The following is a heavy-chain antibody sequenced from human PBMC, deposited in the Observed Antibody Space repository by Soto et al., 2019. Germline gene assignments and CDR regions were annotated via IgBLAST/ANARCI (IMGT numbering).Heavy chain of an antibody. D-gene: IGHD3-22*01. Sequence: ASVKVSCTASGGTFSSYAISWVRQAPGQGLEWMGGIIPIFGTANYAQKFQGRVTITADESTSTAYMELSSLRSEDTAVYYCARGTRKYYYDSSGYLDYWGQGTLVTVSS. CDR3: ARGTRKYYYDSSGYLDY. V-gene: IGHV1-69*13. CDR2: IIPIFGTA. CDR1: GGTFSSYA. J-gene: IGHJ4*02.